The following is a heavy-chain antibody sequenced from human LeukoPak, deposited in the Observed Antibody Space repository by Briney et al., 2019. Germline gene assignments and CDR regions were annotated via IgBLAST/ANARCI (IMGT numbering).Heavy chain of an antibody. Sequence: GGSLRLSCAASGVPLSSYWMAWVRQAPGKGLEWVANIKQDGSEEYYVDSVKGRFTISRDNAKNSLYLEMNSLRAEDTAVYYCATVRSNYYYYYMDVWGKGTTVTVSS. CDR2: IKQDGSEE. CDR3: ATVRSNYYYYYMDV. J-gene: IGHJ6*03. V-gene: IGHV3-7*01. D-gene: IGHD1-14*01. CDR1: GVPLSSYW.